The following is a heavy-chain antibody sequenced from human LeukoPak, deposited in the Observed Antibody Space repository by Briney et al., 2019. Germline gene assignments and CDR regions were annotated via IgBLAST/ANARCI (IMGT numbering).Heavy chain of an antibody. CDR2: ISAYNGNT. CDR3: ARSSTYHYDSSGYKKPKGYGMDV. D-gene: IGHD3-22*01. Sequence: ASVRVSCKASGYTFTSYGISWVRQAPGQGLEWMGWISAYNGNTNYAQKLQGRVTMTTDTSTSTAYMELRSLRSDDTAVYYCARSSTYHYDSSGYKKPKGYGMDVWGQGTTVTVSS. V-gene: IGHV1-18*01. J-gene: IGHJ6*02. CDR1: GYTFTSYG.